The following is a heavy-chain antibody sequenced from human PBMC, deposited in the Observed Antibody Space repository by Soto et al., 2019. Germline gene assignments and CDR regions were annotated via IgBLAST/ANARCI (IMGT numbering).Heavy chain of an antibody. CDR2: VSGSGAGT. J-gene: IGHJ4*02. CDR1: GFTFGDYA. V-gene: IGHV3-23*01. Sequence: EVQLLESGGGLVQPGGSLRLSCAASGFTFGDYAMSWVRQAPGKGLEWVSAVSGSGAGTYYVDFVKGRFTISRDNSKNTLYLQMNSLRAEDTAVYYGAKAREVASSPADWGQGTLVSVSS. CDR3: AKAREVASSPAD. D-gene: IGHD1-26*01.